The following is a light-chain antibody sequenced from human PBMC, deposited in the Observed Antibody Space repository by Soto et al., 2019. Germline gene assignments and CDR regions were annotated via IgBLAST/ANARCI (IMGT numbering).Light chain of an antibody. CDR1: QSVGSN. CDR2: GAS. CDR3: QQYNNWPRT. V-gene: IGKV3-15*01. J-gene: IGKJ1*01. Sequence: EIVMTQSPVTLSVSPGERVTLSCRASQSVGSNLAWYQQKPGQAPRLLIYGASTRATDIPARFSGRGSGTEFTLTISSLQSEDFAVYYCQQYNNWPRTFGQGTKVEIK.